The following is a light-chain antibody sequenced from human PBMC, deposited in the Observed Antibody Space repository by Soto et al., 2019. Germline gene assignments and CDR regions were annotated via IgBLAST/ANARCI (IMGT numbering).Light chain of an antibody. CDR2: DDS. CDR3: QVWDSSSDLWV. Sequence: SYELTQPPSVSVAPGQTARITCGGNNIGSKSVHWYQQKPGQAPVLVLYDDSARPSGIPERFSGSNSGNTATLTISRVEAGDEADYYCQVWDSSSDLWVFGGGTKLTVL. V-gene: IGLV3-21*02. J-gene: IGLJ3*02. CDR1: NIGSKS.